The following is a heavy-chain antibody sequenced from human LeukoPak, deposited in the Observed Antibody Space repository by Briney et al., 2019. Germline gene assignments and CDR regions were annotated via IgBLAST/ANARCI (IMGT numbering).Heavy chain of an antibody. CDR3: ARRYDNTGYSDY. J-gene: IGHJ4*02. V-gene: IGHV5-51*01. D-gene: IGHD2-21*01. CDR1: GYTFTNYW. CDR2: FYPANSDT. Sequence: LGASLKISCKGSGYTFTNYWIAWVLQMPGKGLEWVGIFYPANSDTRYSPSFQGQVTMSADKSINTAYLQWSSLKASDTAMYYCARRYDNTGYSDYWGQGTLVTVSS.